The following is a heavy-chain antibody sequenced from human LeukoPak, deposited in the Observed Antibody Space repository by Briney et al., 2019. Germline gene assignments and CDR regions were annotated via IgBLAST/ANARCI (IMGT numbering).Heavy chain of an antibody. J-gene: IGHJ5*02. CDR1: GGSIGSYY. V-gene: IGHV4-59*01. CDR2: VYYSGST. Sequence: PSETLSLTCTVSGGSIGSYYWSCIRQPPGKGLEWIGYVYYSGSTSYNPSLKSRVTISVDTSKNQFSLKLSSVTAADTAVYYCARSGYCSSTSCYRSLWFDPWGQGTLVTVSS. D-gene: IGHD2-2*02. CDR3: ARSGYCSSTSCYRSLWFDP.